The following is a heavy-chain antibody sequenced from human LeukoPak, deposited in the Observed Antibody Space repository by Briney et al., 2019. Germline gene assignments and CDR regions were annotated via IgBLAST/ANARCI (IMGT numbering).Heavy chain of an antibody. D-gene: IGHD1-7*01. CDR2: ISAYNGNT. CDR3: AREVSGTARYYFEY. V-gene: IGHV1-18*01. Sequence: ASVKVSCKASGYTFTNYGIGWVRHAPGQGLEWMGWISAYNGNTDYAQKFQGRVTMTTDTSTSTAYMDLRSLRSDDTAVYYCAREVSGTARYYFEYWGQGTLVTVSS. J-gene: IGHJ4*02. CDR1: GYTFTNYG.